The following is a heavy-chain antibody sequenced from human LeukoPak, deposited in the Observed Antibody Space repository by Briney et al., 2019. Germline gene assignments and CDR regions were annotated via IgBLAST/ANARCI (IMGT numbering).Heavy chain of an antibody. D-gene: IGHD6-13*01. Sequence: GGSLRLSCAASGFSFSIYWMHWVRQAPGKGLVWVSHINSDGSRTSKADSVKGRFTISRDNAKNTLYLQMNSLRAEDTAVYYCARGESSSWYDWGQGTLVTVSS. CDR2: INSDGSRT. CDR3: ARGESSSWYD. J-gene: IGHJ4*02. V-gene: IGHV3-74*01. CDR1: GFSFSIYW.